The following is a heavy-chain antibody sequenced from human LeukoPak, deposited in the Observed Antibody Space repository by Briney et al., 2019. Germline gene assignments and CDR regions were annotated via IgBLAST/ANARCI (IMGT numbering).Heavy chain of an antibody. Sequence: GESLKISCKGSGYSFTTYWIGWVRQMPGKGLEWMGIIYPGDSDTRYSPSFQGQVTISADESISTAYLQWSTLKASDTAMYYCARGQASSWYAFDSWGQGTLVTVSS. J-gene: IGHJ4*02. CDR3: ARGQASSWYAFDS. CDR1: GYSFTTYW. D-gene: IGHD6-13*01. V-gene: IGHV5-51*01. CDR2: IYPGDSDT.